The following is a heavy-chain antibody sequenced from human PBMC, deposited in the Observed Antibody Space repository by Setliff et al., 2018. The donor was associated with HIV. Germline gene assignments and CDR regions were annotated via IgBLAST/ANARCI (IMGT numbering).Heavy chain of an antibody. J-gene: IGHJ4*02. Sequence: SVKVSCKGSGGTFSSYAISWVRQAPGQGLEWMGGIIPIFGPTNYAQKFQGRLTITADESTSTAYMELSSLRSEDTAVYYCARDRPKWEPLSAVDYWGQGALVTV. D-gene: IGHD1-26*01. V-gene: IGHV1-69*13. CDR3: ARDRPKWEPLSAVDY. CDR1: GGTFSSYA. CDR2: IIPIFGPT.